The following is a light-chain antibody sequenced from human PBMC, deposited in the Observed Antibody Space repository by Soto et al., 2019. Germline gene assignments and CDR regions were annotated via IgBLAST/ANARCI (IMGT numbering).Light chain of an antibody. CDR3: QRYDNWPSFT. Sequence: EIVMTQSPAALSVSPGDGANLSCRASQKIGNDLAWYQQKPGQAPRLLIYDASTRATGIPARFSGGGSGTEFVLTIISLQSEDFAVYYCQRYDNWPSFTFGQGTKVDIK. J-gene: IGKJ2*01. CDR1: QKIGND. V-gene: IGKV3-15*01. CDR2: DAS.